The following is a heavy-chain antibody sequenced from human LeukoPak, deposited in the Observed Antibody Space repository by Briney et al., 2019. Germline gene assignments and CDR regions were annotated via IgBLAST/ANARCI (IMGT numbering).Heavy chain of an antibody. J-gene: IGHJ4*02. V-gene: IGHV4-39*07. CDR2: IYYSGST. CDR1: GDSISSSSNY. Sequence: SETLSLTCTVSGDSISSSSNYWGWIRQPPGKGLEWIGNIYYSGSTYYNPSLKSRVTISVDTSKNQFYLKLTSVTAADTAVYYCARISSGYYWVGYWGQGTLVTVSS. D-gene: IGHD6-19*01. CDR3: ARISSGYYWVGY.